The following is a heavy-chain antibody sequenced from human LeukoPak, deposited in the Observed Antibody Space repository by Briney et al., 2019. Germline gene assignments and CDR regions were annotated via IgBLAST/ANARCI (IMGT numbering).Heavy chain of an antibody. J-gene: IGHJ4*02. CDR3: ARINWNYKDTDY. CDR1: GYTFTSYG. D-gene: IGHD1-7*01. Sequence: ASVKVSCKASGYTFTSYGISWVRQAPGQGLEWMGWISAYNGNTNYAQKLQGRVTMATDTSTSTAYMELRSLRSDDTAVYYCARINWNYKDTDYWGQGTLVTVSS. V-gene: IGHV1-18*01. CDR2: ISAYNGNT.